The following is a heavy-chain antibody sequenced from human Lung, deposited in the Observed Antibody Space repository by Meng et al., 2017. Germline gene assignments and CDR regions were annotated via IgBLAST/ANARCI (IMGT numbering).Heavy chain of an antibody. CDR3: ARDLAWVLFDY. D-gene: IGHD3-3*01. J-gene: IGHJ4*02. Sequence: VQLEGSGGGLVQPGGSLRLSCAASGFTFSSYWMHWVRQSPGKGLEWISRIVSDGGITTYADSVKGRFTVSRDNAKNTLYLQMNSLGADDTAVYYCARDLAWVLFDYWGQGALVTVSS. V-gene: IGHV3-74*01. CDR2: IVSDGGIT. CDR1: GFTFSSYW.